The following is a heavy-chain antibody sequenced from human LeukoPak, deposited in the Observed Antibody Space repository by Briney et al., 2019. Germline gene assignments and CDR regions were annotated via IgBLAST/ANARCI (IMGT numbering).Heavy chain of an antibody. CDR1: GYSFTSYW. J-gene: IGHJ1*01. CDR3: ARALWGYSRAPPYFQH. D-gene: IGHD6-13*01. V-gene: IGHV5-51*01. CDR2: IYPGDSDT. Sequence: GESLKISCKGSGYSFTSYWIGWVRQMPGKGLEWMGIIYPGDSDTRYSPSFQGQVTISADKSISTAYLQWSSLKASDTAMYYCARALWGYSRAPPYFQHWGRGTLVTVSS.